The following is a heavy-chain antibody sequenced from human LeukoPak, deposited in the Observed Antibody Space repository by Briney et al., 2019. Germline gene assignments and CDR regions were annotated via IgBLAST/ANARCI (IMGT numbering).Heavy chain of an antibody. J-gene: IGHJ4*02. CDR3: ARADSSSYNFDY. V-gene: IGHV3-74*01. CDR2: INSDGSST. Sequence: PGGSLRLSCAASGFTFSSYWMHWVRQAPGKGLVWVSRINSDGSSTSYADSVKGRFTISRDNAKNTLYLQMNSLRAEDTAVYYRARADSSSYNFDYWGQGTLVTVSS. CDR1: GFTFSSYW. D-gene: IGHD6-6*01.